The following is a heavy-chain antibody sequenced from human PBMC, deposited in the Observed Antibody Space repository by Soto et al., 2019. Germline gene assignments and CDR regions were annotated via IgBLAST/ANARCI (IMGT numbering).Heavy chain of an antibody. V-gene: IGHV2-5*02. J-gene: IGHJ4*02. Sequence: QITLKESGPTLVKPTQTLTLTCTFSGFSLDTSGVGVGWIRQPPGKALEWVAVIYWDDYKHFSPSLESRLTIPKDTSKNLVVLTMTDMDPVDTATYYCAHKGSGLYPLDYWGQGTLVTVSS. CDR1: GFSLDTSGVG. D-gene: IGHD3-10*01. CDR3: AHKGSGLYPLDY. CDR2: IYWDDYK.